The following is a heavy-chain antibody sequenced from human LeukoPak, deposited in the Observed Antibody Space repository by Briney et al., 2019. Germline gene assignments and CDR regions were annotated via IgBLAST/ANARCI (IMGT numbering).Heavy chain of an antibody. V-gene: IGHV1-69*05. Sequence: ASVKVSCKASGGTFSSYAISWVRQAPGQGLEWMGRIIPIFGTANYAQKFQGRVTITTDESTSTAYMELSSLRSEDTAVYYGARFIAAAGTPFAFDIWGQGTMVTVSS. J-gene: IGHJ3*02. CDR3: ARFIAAAGTPFAFDI. CDR1: GGTFSSYA. D-gene: IGHD6-13*01. CDR2: IIPIFGTA.